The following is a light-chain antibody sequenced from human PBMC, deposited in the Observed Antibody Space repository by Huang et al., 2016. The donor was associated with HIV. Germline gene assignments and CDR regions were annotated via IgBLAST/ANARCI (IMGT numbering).Light chain of an antibody. CDR1: QGISNY. CDR2: AAS. Sequence: DIQMTQSPSVISASVGDRVTITCRASQGISNYLAWCQQKPGQGPKRLIYAASNLQSGVPSRFRGSGSETEFTLTISSLQPEDFATYYCLQHNTYPWTFGQGTKVEIK. CDR3: LQHNTYPWT. J-gene: IGKJ1*01. V-gene: IGKV1-17*03.